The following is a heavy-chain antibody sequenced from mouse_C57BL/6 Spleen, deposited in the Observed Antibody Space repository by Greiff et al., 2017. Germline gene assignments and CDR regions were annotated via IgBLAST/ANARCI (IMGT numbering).Heavy chain of an antibody. Sequence: DVMLVESEGGLVQPGSSMKLSCTASGFTFSDYYMAWVRQVPEKGLEWVANINYDGSSTYYLDSLKSRFIISRDNAKNILYLQMSSLKSEDTATYYCARGEIYYYGSSGFDYWGQGTTLTVSS. CDR2: INYDGSST. CDR3: ARGEIYYYGSSGFDY. D-gene: IGHD1-1*01. V-gene: IGHV5-16*01. J-gene: IGHJ2*01. CDR1: GFTFSDYY.